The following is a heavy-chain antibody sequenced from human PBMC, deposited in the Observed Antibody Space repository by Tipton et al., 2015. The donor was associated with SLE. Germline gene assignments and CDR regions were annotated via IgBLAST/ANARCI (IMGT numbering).Heavy chain of an antibody. Sequence: SLRLSCTASGFTLRDYGINWVRQAPGKGLEWVGFIRTKPYGGTPEYAASVKGRFTISRDNSKNTLYLQMNSLRAEDTAVYYCARDLILQQLDYWGQGTLVTVSS. CDR2: IRTKPYGGTP. D-gene: IGHD6-13*01. CDR3: ARDLILQQLDY. V-gene: IGHV3-49*04. CDR1: GFTLRDYG. J-gene: IGHJ4*02.